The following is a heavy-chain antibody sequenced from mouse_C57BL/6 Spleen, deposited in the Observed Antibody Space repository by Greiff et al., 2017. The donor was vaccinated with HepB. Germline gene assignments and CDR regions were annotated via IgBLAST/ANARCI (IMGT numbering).Heavy chain of an antibody. D-gene: IGHD2-4*01. CDR3: TGITTDYYAMDY. CDR2: IRLKSDNYAT. V-gene: IGHV6-3*01. Sequence: EVKLEESGGGLVQPGGSMKLSCVASGFTFSNYWMNWVRQSPEKGLEWVAQIRLKSDNYATHYAESVKGRFTISRDDSKSSVYLQMNNLRAEDTGIYYCTGITTDYYAMDYWGQGTSVTVSS. CDR1: GFTFSNYW. J-gene: IGHJ4*01.